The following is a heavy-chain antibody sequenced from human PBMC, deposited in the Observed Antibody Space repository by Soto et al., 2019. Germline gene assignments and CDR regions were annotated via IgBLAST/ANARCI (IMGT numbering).Heavy chain of an antibody. CDR2: IWYDGSNK. J-gene: IGHJ4*02. Sequence: QVQLVESGGGVVQPGRSLRLSCAASGFTFSSYGMHWVRQAPGKGLEWVAVIWYDGSNKYYADSVKGRFTISRDNSKNXXYLQMNSLRAEDTAVYYCARERGYYDILTGYYFGYWGQGTLVTVSS. CDR3: ARERGYYDILTGYYFGY. V-gene: IGHV3-33*01. CDR1: GFTFSSYG. D-gene: IGHD3-9*01.